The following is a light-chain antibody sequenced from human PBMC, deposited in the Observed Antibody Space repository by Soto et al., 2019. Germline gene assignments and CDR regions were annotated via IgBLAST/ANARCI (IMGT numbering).Light chain of an antibody. CDR1: SSNIGNNY. V-gene: IGLV1-51*01. CDR3: SSYTGGNPSYV. CDR2: DNN. J-gene: IGLJ1*01. Sequence: QSVLTQPPSVSAAPGQRVTISCSGSSSNIGNNYVSWYQQLPGTAPKLLIYDNNKRPSGIPDRFSDSKSGTSATLAITGLQTGDEADYYCSSYTGGNPSYVFGTGTKVTV.